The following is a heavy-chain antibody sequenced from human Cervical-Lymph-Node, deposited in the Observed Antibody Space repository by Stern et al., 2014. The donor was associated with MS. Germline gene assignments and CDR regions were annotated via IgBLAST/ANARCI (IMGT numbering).Heavy chain of an antibody. D-gene: IGHD2-21*02. Sequence: VQLVESGAEVKKPGSSVKVSCKASGGTFSSYAISWVRQAPGQGLEWMGGIIPIFGTANYAQKFQGRVTITADESTSTAYMELSSLRSEDTAVYYCARNAPCGGDCYSGYFDYWGQGTLVTVSS. CDR1: GGTFSSYA. J-gene: IGHJ4*02. V-gene: IGHV1-69*01. CDR3: ARNAPCGGDCYSGYFDY. CDR2: IIPIFGTA.